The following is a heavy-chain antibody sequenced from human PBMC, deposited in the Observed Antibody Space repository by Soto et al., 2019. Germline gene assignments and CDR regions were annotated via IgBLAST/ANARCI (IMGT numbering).Heavy chain of an antibody. CDR2: ISAHNGNT. CDR3: ARGGDGDY. Sequence: QVHLVQSGAEVKKPGASVKVSCKGSGYAFTTYGITWVRQAPGQGLEWMGWISAHNGNTNYAQKLQGRVTVTRDTTTSTAYMELRSLRSDDTAVYYCARGGDGDYWGQGALVTVSS. J-gene: IGHJ4*02. V-gene: IGHV1-18*01. CDR1: GYAFTTYG. D-gene: IGHD3-16*01.